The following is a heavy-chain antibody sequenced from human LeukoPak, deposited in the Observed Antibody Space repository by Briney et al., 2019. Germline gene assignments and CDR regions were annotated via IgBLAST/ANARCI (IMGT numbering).Heavy chain of an antibody. J-gene: IGHJ4*02. V-gene: IGHV1-69*01. Sequence: ASVKVSCKASGGTFSSYAISWVRQAPGQGLEWMGGIIPIFGTANYAQKFQGRVTITADESTSTAYMELRSLRSDDTAVYYCARDRGYYYDSSGYYYHDYWGQGTLVTVSS. CDR2: IIPIFGTA. CDR3: ARDRGYYYDSSGYYYHDY. CDR1: GGTFSSYA. D-gene: IGHD3-22*01.